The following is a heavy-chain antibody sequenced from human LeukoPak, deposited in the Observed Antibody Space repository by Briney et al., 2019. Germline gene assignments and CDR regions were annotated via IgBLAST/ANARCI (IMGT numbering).Heavy chain of an antibody. V-gene: IGHV4-59*01. CDR1: GDSLSGFY. Sequence: SETLSLTCTVSGDSLSGFYWGWIRQPPGKGLEWIGYIYYSGSTNYNPSLKSRVTISVDTSKNQFSLRLSSVTAADTALYYCARGVVAAPQTFDYWGQGTLVTVSS. J-gene: IGHJ4*02. CDR2: IYYSGST. D-gene: IGHD2-15*01. CDR3: ARGVVAAPQTFDY.